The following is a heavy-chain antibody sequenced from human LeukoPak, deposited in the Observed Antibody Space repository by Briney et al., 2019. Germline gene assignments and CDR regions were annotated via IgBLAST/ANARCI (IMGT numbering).Heavy chain of an antibody. J-gene: IGHJ4*02. D-gene: IGHD3-9*01. Sequence: GESLKISCKGSGNSFNNYWIGWVRQMPGKGLEWMGIIYPGDSDTRYSPSFQGQVTISADKSISTAYLQCSSLKASDTAMYYCARTYYDIAEFVYWGQGTLVTVSS. CDR2: IYPGDSDT. V-gene: IGHV5-51*01. CDR1: GNSFNNYW. CDR3: ARTYYDIAEFVY.